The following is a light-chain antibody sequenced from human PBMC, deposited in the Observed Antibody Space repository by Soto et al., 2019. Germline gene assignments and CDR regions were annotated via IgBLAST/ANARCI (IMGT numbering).Light chain of an antibody. J-gene: IGKJ4*01. CDR2: AAS. CDR3: QQYYSYPQIT. CDR1: QGISSY. V-gene: IGKV1-8*01. Sequence: AIRMTQSPSSLSASTGDRVTITCRASQGISSYLAWYQQKPGKAPKLLIYAASTLQSGVPSRFSGSGSGTDFTLPISCLQSEDFATYYCQQYYSYPQITFGGGTKVEIK.